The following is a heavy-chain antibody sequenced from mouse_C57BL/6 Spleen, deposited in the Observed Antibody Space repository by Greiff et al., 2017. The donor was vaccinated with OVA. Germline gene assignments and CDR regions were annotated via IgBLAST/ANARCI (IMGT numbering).Heavy chain of an antibody. D-gene: IGHD2-14*01. CDR1: GYTFTSYW. V-gene: IGHV1-64*01. CDR2: FHPNSGSI. J-gene: IGHJ4*01. CDR3: ARSDCDGYEALDY. Sequence: QVQLQQPGAELVKPGASVKLSCKASGYTFTSYWMHWVKQRPGQGLEWIGMFHPNSGSINYNEKFKSKATLTVDKSSSTAYMQLSSLTSEDSAVYYCARSDCDGYEALDYWGQGTSVTVSA.